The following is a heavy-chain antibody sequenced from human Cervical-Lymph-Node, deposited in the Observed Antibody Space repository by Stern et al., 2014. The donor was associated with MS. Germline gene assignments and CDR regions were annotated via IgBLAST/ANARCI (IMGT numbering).Heavy chain of an antibody. CDR3: AKDGYNY. CDR2: INPNSGDT. D-gene: IGHD5-24*01. J-gene: IGHJ4*02. Sequence: QMQLVQYGAEVKKPGASVKVSCKASGYTFTGYYIHWVRQAPGQGLEWMGWINPNSGDTNYAQKFQGRVAMTRDTSISTAYMDLSRLRSDDTAVYYCAKDGYNYWGQGTLVTVSS. CDR1: GYTFTGYY. V-gene: IGHV1-2*02.